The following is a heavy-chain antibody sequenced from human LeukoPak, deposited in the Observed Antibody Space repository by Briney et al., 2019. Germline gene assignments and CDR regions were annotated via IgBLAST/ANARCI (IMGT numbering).Heavy chain of an antibody. J-gene: IGHJ5*02. CDR3: ARGDSGSHPDNWFDP. CDR1: GGTFNSYA. D-gene: IGHD1-26*01. CDR2: IIPIFGTA. V-gene: IGHV1-69*13. Sequence: ASVKVSCKASGGTFNSYAISWVRQAPGQGLEWMGGIIPIFGTANYAQKFQGRVAITADESTSTVYMELNGLRSEDTAVYYCARGDSGSHPDNWFDPWGQGTLVTVSS.